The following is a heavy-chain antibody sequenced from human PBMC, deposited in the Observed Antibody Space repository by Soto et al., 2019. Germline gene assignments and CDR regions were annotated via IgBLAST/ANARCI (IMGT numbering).Heavy chain of an antibody. CDR1: GGAFGSYA. J-gene: IGHJ4*02. CDR2: IIPMFDTT. CDR3: TRHRGYSSGYWGQDF. Sequence: QVQLVQSGAEVKKPGSSVKVSCKASGGAFGSYAINWVRQAPGQGLEWMGGIIPMFDTTKYAQRFQGRVTVTADESTSTVYLELTRLRSEDTAMYYCTRHRGYSSGYWGQDFWGQGTLVTVSS. D-gene: IGHD5-12*01. V-gene: IGHV1-69*01.